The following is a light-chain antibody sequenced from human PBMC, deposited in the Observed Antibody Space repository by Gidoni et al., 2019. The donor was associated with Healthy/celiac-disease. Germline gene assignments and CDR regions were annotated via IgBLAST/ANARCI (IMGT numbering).Light chain of an antibody. CDR2: GNS. CDR1: SSNIGAGYD. Sequence: QSVLTQPPAVSGAPGQRVTISCTGSSSNIGAGYDVHWYQHLPGTAPKLLIYGNSNPPSGVPDRFSGSKSGTSPSLSISGLQAEDEADYYSQSYDSSLSGSVFGGGTKLTVL. V-gene: IGLV1-40*01. J-gene: IGLJ2*01. CDR3: QSYDSSLSGSV.